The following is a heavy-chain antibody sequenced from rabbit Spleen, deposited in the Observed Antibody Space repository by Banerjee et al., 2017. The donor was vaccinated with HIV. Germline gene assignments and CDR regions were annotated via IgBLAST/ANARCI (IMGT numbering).Heavy chain of an antibody. CDR3: ARDPNYASGHYIYSF. D-gene: IGHD1-1*01. CDR2: IWTGSTSIT. V-gene: IGHV1S40*01. CDR1: GVSFTSGYD. Sequence: QSLEESGGGLVQPEGSLTLTCTVSGVSFTSGYDMCWVRQATGKGLEWIGTIWTGSTSITWYANWALGRFTISKTSSTTVTLQLNSLTAADTATYFCARDPNYASGHYIYSFWGPGTLVTVS. J-gene: IGHJ6*01.